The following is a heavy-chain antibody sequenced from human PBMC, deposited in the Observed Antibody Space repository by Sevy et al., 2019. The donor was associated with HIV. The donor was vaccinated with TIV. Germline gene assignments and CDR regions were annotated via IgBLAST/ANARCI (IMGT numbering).Heavy chain of an antibody. V-gene: IGHV5-51*01. CDR2: IYPGASET. CDR3: ASRGYDTSGYPQYYFDY. CDR1: GYRFTSYW. D-gene: IGHD3-22*01. Sequence: GESLKISCKASGYRFTSYWIAWVRQMPGKGLEWMGIIYPGASETRYSPTFQGQVTISADKSISTAYLQWSSLRASDTAMFFCASRGYDTSGYPQYYFDYWGQGTLVTVSS. J-gene: IGHJ4*02.